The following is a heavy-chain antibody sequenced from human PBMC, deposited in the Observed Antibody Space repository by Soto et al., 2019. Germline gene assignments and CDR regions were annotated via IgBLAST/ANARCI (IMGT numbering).Heavy chain of an antibody. CDR2: IYWGDDE. J-gene: IGHJ4*02. V-gene: IGHV2-5*02. D-gene: IGHD5-18*01. CDR1: GFSLTTRGVG. CDR3: AHRPRGYIYDFGY. Sequence: QITLKESGPTLVKPTQTLTLTCTFSGFSLTTRGVGVGWIRQPPGKALEWLALIYWGDDEGYSPSLKSRLIITKDSSKSPVGLTMTNMDHVDTASSYCAHRPRGYIYDFGYWGQVTLVTVPP.